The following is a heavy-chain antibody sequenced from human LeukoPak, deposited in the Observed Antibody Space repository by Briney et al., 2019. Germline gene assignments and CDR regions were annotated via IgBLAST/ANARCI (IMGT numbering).Heavy chain of an antibody. CDR2: IKQDGSEK. Sequence: GGSLRLSRAASGFIFSSYWMTWVRQAPGKGLEWVANIKQDGSEKYYVDSVKGRFTISRDNAKKSLYLQMNSLRVEDTAVYYCVGGSHMDVWGKGTTVTVFS. CDR1: GFIFSSYW. CDR3: VGGSHMDV. D-gene: IGHD3-16*01. V-gene: IGHV3-7*01. J-gene: IGHJ6*03.